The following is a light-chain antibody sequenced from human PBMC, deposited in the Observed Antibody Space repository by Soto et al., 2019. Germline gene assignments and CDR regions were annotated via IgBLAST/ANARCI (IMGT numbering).Light chain of an antibody. CDR3: AVWDDSLNGLV. CDR2: TNN. J-gene: IGLJ2*01. Sequence: QSVLTQPPSASGPPGQRVTISCSGSSSNVGRNTVNWYQQLSGAAPTLLIYTNNQRPSGVPDRFSGSKSGTSASLVISGLQSEDEADYSCAVWDDSLNGLVFGGGTKLTVL. CDR1: SSNVGRNT. V-gene: IGLV1-44*01.